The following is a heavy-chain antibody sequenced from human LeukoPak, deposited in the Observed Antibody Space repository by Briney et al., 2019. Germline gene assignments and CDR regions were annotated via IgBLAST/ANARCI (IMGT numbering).Heavy chain of an antibody. CDR2: IKSKTDGGTT. V-gene: IGHV3-15*01. Sequence: GGSLRLSCAASGFTFSSYEMNWVRQAPGKGLEWVGRIKSKTDGGTTDYAAPVKGRFTISRDDSKNTLYLQMNSLKTEDTAVYYCTTEGDDILTGYYSDYMDVWGKGTTVTVSS. CDR1: GFTFSSYE. CDR3: TTEGDDILTGYYSDYMDV. D-gene: IGHD3-9*01. J-gene: IGHJ6*03.